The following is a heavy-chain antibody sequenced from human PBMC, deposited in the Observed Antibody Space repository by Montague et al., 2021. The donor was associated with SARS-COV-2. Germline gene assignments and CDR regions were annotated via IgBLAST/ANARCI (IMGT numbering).Heavy chain of an antibody. J-gene: IGHJ4*02. D-gene: IGHD3-22*01. Sequence: SLRLSCAASGFTFSSYSMNWVRQAPGKGLEWVSSISSSSYIYYADSVKGRFTISRDNAKNSLYLQMNSLRAEDTAVYYCARDGPYYYDSSGYYPIDYWGQGTLVTVSS. CDR3: ARDGPYYYDSSGYYPIDY. V-gene: IGHV3-21*01. CDR1: GFTFSSYS. CDR2: ISSSSYI.